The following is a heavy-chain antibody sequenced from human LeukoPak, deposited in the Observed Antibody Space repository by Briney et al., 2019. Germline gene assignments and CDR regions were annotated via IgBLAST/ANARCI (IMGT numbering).Heavy chain of an antibody. CDR1: NGFHNLYF. CDR3: AAYGGNWDFDS. Sequence: SETLSLTCAVFNGFHNLYFLLVREPPGKGLEWIGEVTYRGSANYNPFLRSRATISINVSQRQFSLILKSVTAADAATYYCAAYGGNWDFDSWGQGTPVTVSS. J-gene: IGHJ4*02. V-gene: IGHV4-34*01. D-gene: IGHD4/OR15-4a*01. CDR2: VTYRGSA.